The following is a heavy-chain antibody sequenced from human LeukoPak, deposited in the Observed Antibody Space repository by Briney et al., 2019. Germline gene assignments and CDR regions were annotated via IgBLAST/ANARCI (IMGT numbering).Heavy chain of an antibody. CDR1: GFTFSSYW. CDR3: AREMVAATGENLGYFDY. Sequence: GGSLRLSCAASGFTFSSYWMHWVRQAPGKGLVWVSRINSDGSSTSYADSVKGRFTISRDNAKNTLYLQMNSLRAEDTAVYYCAREMVAATGENLGYFDYWGQGTLVTVSS. J-gene: IGHJ4*02. V-gene: IGHV3-74*01. D-gene: IGHD2-15*01. CDR2: INSDGSST.